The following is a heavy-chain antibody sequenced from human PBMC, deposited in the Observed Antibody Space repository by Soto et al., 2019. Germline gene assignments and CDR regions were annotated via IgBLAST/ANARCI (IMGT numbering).Heavy chain of an antibody. Sequence: SETLSLTCTVSGGSISSSSYYWGWIRQTPGKGLEWIGSIYYSGSTYYNPSLKSRVTISVYTSKNQFSLKLSSVTAADTAVYYCASTPSSIAARQARGWYYYYGMDVCGQGTTVT. V-gene: IGHV4-39*01. D-gene: IGHD6-6*01. CDR2: IYYSGST. CDR3: ASTPSSIAARQARGWYYYYGMDV. CDR1: GGSISSSSYY. J-gene: IGHJ6*02.